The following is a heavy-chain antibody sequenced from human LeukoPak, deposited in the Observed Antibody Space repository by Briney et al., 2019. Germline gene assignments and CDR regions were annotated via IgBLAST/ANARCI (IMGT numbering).Heavy chain of an antibody. CDR3: FSPRYYDILTGVGYSHGMAV. Sequence: GGSLRLSCTVSGFMFGDYAMSWVRQAPGKGLEWVGFIRSNAYGGTTQYAASVKGRFTISRDDVKSIAYLQMNSLKTEDTAVYYCFSPRYYDILTGVGYSHGMAVWGQGPTVTVSS. CDR2: IRSNAYGGTT. V-gene: IGHV3-49*04. D-gene: IGHD3-9*01. CDR1: GFMFGDYA. J-gene: IGHJ6*02.